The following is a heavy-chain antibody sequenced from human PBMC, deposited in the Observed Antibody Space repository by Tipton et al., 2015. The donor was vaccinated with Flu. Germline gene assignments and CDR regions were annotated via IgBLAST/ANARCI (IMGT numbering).Heavy chain of an antibody. CDR3: ARGRFSGSWYVFDP. CDR2: IYYSGST. V-gene: IGHV4-59*01. D-gene: IGHD6-13*01. J-gene: IGHJ5*02. CDR1: GGSISSYY. Sequence: TLSLTCTVSGGSISSYYWSWIRQPPGKGLEWIGYIYYSGSTNYNPSLRSRVTISVDTSKNQLSLQLSSVTAADTAVYYCARGRFSGSWYVFDPWGQGTLVTVSS.